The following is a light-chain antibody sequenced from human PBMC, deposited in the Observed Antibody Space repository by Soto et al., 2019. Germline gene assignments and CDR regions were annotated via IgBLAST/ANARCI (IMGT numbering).Light chain of an antibody. Sequence: QSVLSQPPSASGTPGQRVTISCSGRSSNIGSNIVNWYQQLPGTAPKLLIYNNDQRPSGVPVRFSGSKSGTSASLAFSGLQSEDEADYYCSAWDASLNAIPFGGGTKLTVL. CDR2: NND. J-gene: IGLJ3*02. CDR1: SSNIGSNI. CDR3: SAWDASLNAIP. V-gene: IGLV1-44*01.